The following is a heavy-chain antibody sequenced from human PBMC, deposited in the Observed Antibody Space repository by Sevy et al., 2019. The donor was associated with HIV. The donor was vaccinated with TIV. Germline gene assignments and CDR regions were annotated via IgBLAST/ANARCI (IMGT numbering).Heavy chain of an antibody. Sequence: GGSLRLSCAASGFTFSRYGMHWFRQAPGKGLEWVAVISFDGSKKYYGDSVKGRFTISRDNSKNTLYLAMSSLSPEDTAVYYCAKLDYDILTGNPDYWGQGTLVTVSS. CDR1: GFTFSRYG. J-gene: IGHJ4*02. D-gene: IGHD3-9*01. CDR3: AKLDYDILTGNPDY. CDR2: ISFDGSKK. V-gene: IGHV3-30*18.